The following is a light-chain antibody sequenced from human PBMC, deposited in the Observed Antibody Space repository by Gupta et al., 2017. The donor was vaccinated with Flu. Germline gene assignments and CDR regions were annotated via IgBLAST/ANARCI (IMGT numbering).Light chain of an antibody. CDR2: GAS. CDR1: QSVSNN. J-gene: IGKJ5*01. Sequence: EIVMTQSPDTLSVSPGERATLSCRASQSVSNNLAWYQHKPGLAPRLLIYGASTRATGIADRCSGSGSGTEFTLTISSLQSEDFAVYYCQQYDDWPPITFGQGTRLEIK. CDR3: QQYDDWPPIT. V-gene: IGKV3-15*01.